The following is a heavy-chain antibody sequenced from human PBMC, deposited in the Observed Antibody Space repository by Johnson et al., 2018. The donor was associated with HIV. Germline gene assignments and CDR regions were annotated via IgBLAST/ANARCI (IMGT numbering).Heavy chain of an antibody. V-gene: IGHV3-13*01. CDR1: GFTFSSYD. J-gene: IGHJ3*02. CDR3: ARELSSGYSGYAFDI. D-gene: IGHD3-22*01. Sequence: VQLVESGGGLVQPGGSLRLSCAASGFTFSSYDLHWVRQATGKGLEWVSAIGTAGDTYYPGSVKGRFTISRENAKNSLYLQMNSLRAGDTAVYYCARELSSGYSGYAFDIWGQGTMVTVSS. CDR2: IGTAGDT.